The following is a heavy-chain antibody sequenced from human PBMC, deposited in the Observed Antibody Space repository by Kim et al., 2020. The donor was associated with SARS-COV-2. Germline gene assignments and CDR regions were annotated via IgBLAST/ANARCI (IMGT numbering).Heavy chain of an antibody. J-gene: IGHJ4*02. CDR3: ARSPLAAAENQIDY. Sequence: GGSLRLSCAASGFTFRSYAMNWVRQAPGKGLEWVAAISYDGSNEYYADSVKGRFTISRDNSKNTLYLQMNSLRAEDAAVYYCARSPLAAAENQIDYWGQGTLVTVSS. CDR2: ISYDGSNE. CDR1: GFTFRSYA. D-gene: IGHD6-13*01. V-gene: IGHV3-30*04.